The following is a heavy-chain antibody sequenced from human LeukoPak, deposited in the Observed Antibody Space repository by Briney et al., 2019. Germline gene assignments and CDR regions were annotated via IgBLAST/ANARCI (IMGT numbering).Heavy chain of an antibody. CDR1: GFTFSSYA. D-gene: IGHD3-9*01. J-gene: IGHJ4*02. CDR3: AKDEIRYFDWLSVYFDY. V-gene: IGHV3-23*01. Sequence: PGGSLRLSCAASGFTFSSYAMSWVRQAPGKGLEWVSAISGSGGSTYYADSVKGQFTISRDNSKNTLYLQMNSLRAEDTAVYYCAKDEIRYFDWLSVYFDYWGQGTLVTVSS. CDR2: ISGSGGST.